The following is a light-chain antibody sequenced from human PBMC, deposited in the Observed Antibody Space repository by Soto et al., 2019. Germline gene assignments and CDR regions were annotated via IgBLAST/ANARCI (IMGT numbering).Light chain of an antibody. CDR2: GAS. J-gene: IGKJ1*01. Sequence: EIVMTQSPATLSVSPGERATLSCRASQSVSSNLAWYPQKPGQAPRLLIYGASTRATGIADRFSGSGSGTEFTLTISSLQSEDFAVYYCQQYNNWPPRTFGQGTKVDIK. V-gene: IGKV3-15*01. CDR1: QSVSSN. CDR3: QQYNNWPPRT.